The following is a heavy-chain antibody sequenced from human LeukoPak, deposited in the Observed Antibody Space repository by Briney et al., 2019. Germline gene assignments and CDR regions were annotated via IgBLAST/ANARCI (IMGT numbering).Heavy chain of an antibody. CDR1: GGSISSGDYY. J-gene: IGHJ6*02. V-gene: IGHV4-30-4*01. CDR2: IYYSGST. Sequence: SETLSLTCTVSGGSISSGDYYWSWIRQPPGKGLEWIGYIYYSGSTYYNPSLKSRVTISVDTSKNQFSLKLSSVTAADTAVYYCASKQKGYCTNGVCSDYYYGMDVWGQGTTATVSS. D-gene: IGHD2-8*01. CDR3: ASKQKGYCTNGVCSDYYYGMDV.